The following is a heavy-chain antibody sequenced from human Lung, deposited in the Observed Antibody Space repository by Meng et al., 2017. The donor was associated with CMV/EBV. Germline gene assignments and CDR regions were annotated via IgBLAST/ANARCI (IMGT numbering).Heavy chain of an antibody. CDR2: IYHSGST. CDR3: ASFPPPGKQWLVADY. V-gene: IGHV4-4*02. CDR1: GGSISSSNW. J-gene: IGHJ4*02. Sequence: QVPLEESGPALVKPSGPLSLTCAVSGGSISSSNWWSWVRQPPGKGLEWIGEIYHSGSTNYNPSLKSRVTISVDKSKNQFSLKLSSVTAADTAVYYCASFPPPGKQWLVADYWGQGTLVTVSS. D-gene: IGHD6-19*01.